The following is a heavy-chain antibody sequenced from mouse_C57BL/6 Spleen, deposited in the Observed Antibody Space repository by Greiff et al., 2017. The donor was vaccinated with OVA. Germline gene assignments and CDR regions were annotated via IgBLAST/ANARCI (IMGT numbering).Heavy chain of an antibody. J-gene: IGHJ4*01. CDR2: INPSNGGT. D-gene: IGHD2-2*01. CDR1: GYTFTSYW. CDR3: ARQDWGYYYAMDY. V-gene: IGHV1-53*01. Sequence: VKLQQPGTELVKPGASVKLSCKASGYTFTSYWMHWVKQRPGQGLEWIGNINPSNGGTNYNEKFKSKATLTVDKSSSTAYMQLSSLTSEDSAVYYCARQDWGYYYAMDYWGQGTSVTVSS.